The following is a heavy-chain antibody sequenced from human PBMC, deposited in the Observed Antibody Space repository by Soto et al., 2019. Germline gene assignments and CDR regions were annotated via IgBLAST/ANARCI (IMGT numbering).Heavy chain of an antibody. J-gene: IGHJ4*02. Sequence: RRLSCATSGFTFNIYWMHWVRQAPGKGLVWISRIKSDGSDTIYADSVKGRFTISRDNARNTLYLQMNSLRAEDTATYYCARDRNYHSDYLGQGTLVTVSS. CDR1: GFTFNIYW. CDR2: IKSDGSDT. D-gene: IGHD1-7*01. CDR3: ARDRNYHSDY. V-gene: IGHV3-74*01.